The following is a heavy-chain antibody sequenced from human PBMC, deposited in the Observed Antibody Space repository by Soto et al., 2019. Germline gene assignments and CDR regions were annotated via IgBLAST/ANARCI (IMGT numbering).Heavy chain of an antibody. Sequence: QVQLVQSGAEVKKPGSSVKVSCKASGGTSRSLSITWVRQAPGQGLEWMGGITPLFGIPNYPQKFQGRLTNTADKSTGTAYLELSSLRSEDTAVDYFARDTHSAGCWFETWGRGTLVTVSS. V-gene: IGHV1-69*17. CDR2: ITPLFGIP. D-gene: IGHD2-21*01. J-gene: IGHJ5*02. CDR1: GGTSRSLS. CDR3: ARDTHSAGCWFET.